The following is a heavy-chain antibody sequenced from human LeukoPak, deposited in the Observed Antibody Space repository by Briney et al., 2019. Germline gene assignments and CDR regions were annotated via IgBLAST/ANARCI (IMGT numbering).Heavy chain of an antibody. CDR1: GFTFNNYA. Sequence: PGGSLRLSCAASGFTFNNYAMYWVRQAPGKGLEWVSSISSSSSYIYYADSVKGRFTISRDNAKNSLYLQMNSLRAEDTAVYYCASHYSSGWYYFDYWGQGTLVTVSS. J-gene: IGHJ4*02. D-gene: IGHD6-19*01. CDR2: ISSSSSYI. CDR3: ASHYSSGWYYFDY. V-gene: IGHV3-21*01.